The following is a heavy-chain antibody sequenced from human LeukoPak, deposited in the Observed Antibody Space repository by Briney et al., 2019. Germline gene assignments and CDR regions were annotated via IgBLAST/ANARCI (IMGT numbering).Heavy chain of an antibody. Sequence: PSETLSLTCAVSSGSISSSNWWSWVRQPPGKGLEWIGEIYHSGSTNYNPSLKSRVTISVDKSKNQFSLKLSSVTAADTAVYYCARRPYYYDSSGYYWVLDYWGQGTLVTVSP. CDR1: SGSISSSNW. CDR2: IYHSGST. CDR3: ARRPYYYDSSGYYWVLDY. D-gene: IGHD3-22*01. J-gene: IGHJ4*02. V-gene: IGHV4-4*02.